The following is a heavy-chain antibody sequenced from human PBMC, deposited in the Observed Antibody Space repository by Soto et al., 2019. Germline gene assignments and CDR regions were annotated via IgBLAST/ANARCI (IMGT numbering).Heavy chain of an antibody. D-gene: IGHD6-19*01. V-gene: IGHV4-59*01. CDR2: IYYSGST. CDR1: GGSISSYY. J-gene: IGHJ5*02. Sequence: PSETLSLTCTVSGGSISSYYWSWIRQPPGKGLEWIGYIYYSGSTNYNPSLKSRVTISVDTSKNQFSLKLSSVTAADTAVYYCARDSHTAEWLVKPDNWFDPWGQGTLVTVCS. CDR3: ARDSHTAEWLVKPDNWFDP.